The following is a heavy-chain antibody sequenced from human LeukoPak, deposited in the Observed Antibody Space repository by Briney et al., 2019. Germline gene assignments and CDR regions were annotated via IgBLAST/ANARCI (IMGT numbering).Heavy chain of an antibody. CDR2: MNPASGDT. V-gene: IGHV1-8*03. CDR1: VYSFTTSD. CDR3: TRGWDY. Sequence: GASVKVSSKASVYSFTTSDITWVRQAPGQGLEWMGWMNPASGDTGYAQKFQGRLTITRHTSINTAYMELSGLRSDDSAVYYCTRGWDYWGQGTLVTVSS. J-gene: IGHJ4*02.